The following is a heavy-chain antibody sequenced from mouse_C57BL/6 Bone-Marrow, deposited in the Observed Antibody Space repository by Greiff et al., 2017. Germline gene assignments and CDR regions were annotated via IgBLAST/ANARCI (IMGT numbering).Heavy chain of an antibody. CDR2: IDPSDSYT. Sequence: VQLQQPGAELVKPGASVKLSCKASGYTFTSYWMQWVKQRPGQGLEWIGEIDPSDSYTNYNQKFKGKATFTVDTSSSTAYMQLSSLTSEDSAVYYCARDGDGNFDYWGQGTTLTVSS. CDR1: GYTFTSYW. J-gene: IGHJ2*01. CDR3: ARDGDGNFDY. V-gene: IGHV1-50*01. D-gene: IGHD3-3*01.